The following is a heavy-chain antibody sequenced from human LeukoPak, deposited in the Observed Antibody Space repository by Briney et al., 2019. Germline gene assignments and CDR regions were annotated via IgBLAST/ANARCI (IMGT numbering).Heavy chain of an antibody. D-gene: IGHD2-2*01. CDR1: GFTGSSYS. CDR2: ISGSGGST. V-gene: IGHV3-23*01. Sequence: GGSLRLSCAASGFTGSSYSMSWVRQAPGKGREWVSGISGSGGSTDYADSGKGRITSSRDNSKNTLYLQMNSLRVEDTAVYYCAKDPGYQVVYCFDNWGQGTLVTVSS. CDR3: AKDPGYQVVYCFDN. J-gene: IGHJ4*02.